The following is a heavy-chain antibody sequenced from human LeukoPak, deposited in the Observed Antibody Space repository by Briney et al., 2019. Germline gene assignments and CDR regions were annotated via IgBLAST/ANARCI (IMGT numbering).Heavy chain of an antibody. V-gene: IGHV3-53*01. Sequence: GGSLRLSCAASGFTVSSNYMSWVRQAPGKGLEWVSVIYSGGSTYYADSVKGRFTISRDNSKNTLYLQMNSLRAEDTAVYYCAREGYSSGWSYFDYWGQGTLVTVSS. CDR1: GFTVSSNY. D-gene: IGHD6-19*01. CDR2: IYSGGST. J-gene: IGHJ4*02. CDR3: AREGYSSGWSYFDY.